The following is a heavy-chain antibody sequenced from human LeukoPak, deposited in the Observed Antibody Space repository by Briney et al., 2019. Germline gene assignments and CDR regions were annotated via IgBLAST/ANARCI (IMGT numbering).Heavy chain of an antibody. J-gene: IGHJ4*02. D-gene: IGHD3-9*01. CDR2: INPNSGGT. V-gene: IGHV1-2*02. CDR1: VYTFTVYY. CDR3: ARPYYDILTGYYI. Sequence: GASVNVSCKSSVYTFTVYYMHWVRQAPGQGLEWMGWINPNSGGTNYAQKFQGRVTMTRDTSISTAYMELSRLRSDDTAVYYCARPYYDILTGYYIWGQGTLVTVSS.